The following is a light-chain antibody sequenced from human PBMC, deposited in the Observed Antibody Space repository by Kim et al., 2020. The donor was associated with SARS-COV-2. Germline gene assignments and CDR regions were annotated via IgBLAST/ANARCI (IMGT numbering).Light chain of an antibody. CDR2: AAS. CDR3: QQSSNTPWT. Sequence: ASVGERITITCRASQPISTFLNWYQQKPGKAPELLIYAASILHVGVPSRFSGSASGTDFTLAISSLQPEDSATYYCQQSSNTPWTFGQGTKVDIK. V-gene: IGKV1-39*01. CDR1: QPISTF. J-gene: IGKJ1*01.